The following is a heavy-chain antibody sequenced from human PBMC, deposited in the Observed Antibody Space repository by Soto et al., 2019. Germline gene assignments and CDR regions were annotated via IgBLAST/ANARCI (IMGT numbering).Heavy chain of an antibody. V-gene: IGHV3-23*01. D-gene: IGHD6-13*01. CDR1: GFTFSSYS. CDR3: AKGRTIASSFDY. Sequence: GSLRLSCAASGFTFSSYSMNWFRQAPGKGLEWVSYISGSGSSTYYADSVKGRFIVSRDNSKNTLYLQMDSLRAEDTAVYYCAKGRTIASSFDYWDQGSPVTVSS. CDR2: ISGSGSST. J-gene: IGHJ4*02.